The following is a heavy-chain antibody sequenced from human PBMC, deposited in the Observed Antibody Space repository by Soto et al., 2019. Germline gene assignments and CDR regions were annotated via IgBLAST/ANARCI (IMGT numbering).Heavy chain of an antibody. Sequence: QVQLVQSGAEVKKPGASVKVSCKASGYTFTSYDINWVRQATGQGLEWMGWMNPNSGNTGYAQKFQGRVTMTRNTSISTASMERSSLRSENTAVYYCAGETQLHRIYYGMDVCGHGTTVTVSS. V-gene: IGHV1-8*01. CDR1: GYTFTSYD. D-gene: IGHD2-2*01. J-gene: IGHJ6*02. CDR2: MNPNSGNT. CDR3: AGETQLHRIYYGMDV.